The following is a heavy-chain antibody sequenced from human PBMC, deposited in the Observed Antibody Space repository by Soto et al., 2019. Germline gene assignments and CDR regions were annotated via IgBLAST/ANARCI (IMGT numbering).Heavy chain of an antibody. CDR1: EFTFDKYY. V-gene: IGHV3-7*01. CDR3: ARGNWNYYYGFDV. Sequence: PGGSLRLSCAASEFTFDKYYMTWVRQAPGKGPEWVANIKPDGSEQYYVDSVKGRFTISRDNANNSLYLQMNSLRAEDTAVYFCARGNWNYYYGFDVWGQGPTVTVS. J-gene: IGHJ6*02. CDR2: IKPDGSEQ. D-gene: IGHD1-20*01.